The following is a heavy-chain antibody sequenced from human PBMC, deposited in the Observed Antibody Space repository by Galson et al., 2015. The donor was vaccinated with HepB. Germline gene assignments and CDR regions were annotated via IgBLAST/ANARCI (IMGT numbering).Heavy chain of an antibody. V-gene: IGHV1-69*13. CDR2: IIPIFGTA. J-gene: IGHJ4*02. CDR3: ARQDTSSWYEFDY. D-gene: IGHD6-13*01. CDR1: GGTFSSYA. Sequence: SVKVSCKASGGTFSSYAISWVRQAPGQGLEWMGGIIPIFGTANYAQKFQGRVTITADESTSTAYMELSSLRSEDTAMYYCARQDTSSWYEFDYWGQGTLVTVSS.